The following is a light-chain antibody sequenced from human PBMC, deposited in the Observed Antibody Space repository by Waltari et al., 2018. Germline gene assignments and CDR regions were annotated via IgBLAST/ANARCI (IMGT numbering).Light chain of an antibody. V-gene: IGKV1-33*01. J-gene: IGKJ1*01. CDR2: DAS. CDR1: QDISIY. CDR3: QQYKDLPRT. Sequence: DIQMTQSPSSMSASVGDRVSITCQASQDISIYLSWYRQKPGKAPKVLIYDASNLETGVPSRFTGSRSGTDFTFTISSLQPEDIATYYCQQYKDLPRTFGQGTKVEIK.